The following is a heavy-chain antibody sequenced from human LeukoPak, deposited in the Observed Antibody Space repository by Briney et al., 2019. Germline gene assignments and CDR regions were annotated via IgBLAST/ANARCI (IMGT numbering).Heavy chain of an antibody. CDR1: AGSISSYY. V-gene: IGHV4-4*07. J-gene: IGHJ4*02. D-gene: IGHD6-19*01. Sequence: SETLSLTCTASAGSISSYYWSWIRQPAGKGLEWIGRIYSSGITNYNPSLVSRLTMSLDTSKNQFSLKLSSVTAADTAVYYCAMDRGRPVAGFDYWGQGTLVTVSS. CDR2: IYSSGIT. CDR3: AMDRGRPVAGFDY.